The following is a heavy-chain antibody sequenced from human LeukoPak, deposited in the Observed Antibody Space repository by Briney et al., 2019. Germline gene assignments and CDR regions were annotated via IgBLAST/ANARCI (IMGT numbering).Heavy chain of an antibody. CDR3: ARGDVSFDY. D-gene: IGHD3-16*01. Sequence: PSETLSLTCTVSGGSMSNSYWSWIRQPPGKGLEWIGFIYYSGSTAYNPSLKSPITMSVDTSKNQFYLKLSSVTAADTAVYYCARGDVSFDYWGQGTLVTVSS. CDR2: IYYSGST. V-gene: IGHV4-59*01. CDR1: GGSMSNSY. J-gene: IGHJ4*02.